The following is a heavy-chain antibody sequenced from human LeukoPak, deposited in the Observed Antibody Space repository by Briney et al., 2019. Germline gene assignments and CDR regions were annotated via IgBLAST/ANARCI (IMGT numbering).Heavy chain of an antibody. CDR2: IYSGGST. V-gene: IGHV3-53*01. CDR1: GFTDSSNY. Sequence: PGGSLTLPCAASGFTDSSNYMSWLRQAPGKGLEWVSVIYSGGSTYYADSVKGRFTISRDNSKNTLYLQMNSLRAEETAVYYCAKSFDYWGQGTLVTVSS. CDR3: AKSFDY. J-gene: IGHJ4*02.